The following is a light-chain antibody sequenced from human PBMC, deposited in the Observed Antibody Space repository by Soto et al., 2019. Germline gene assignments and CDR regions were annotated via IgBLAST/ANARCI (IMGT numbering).Light chain of an antibody. CDR1: QSISSY. CDR3: QQTDTFPRT. J-gene: IGKJ1*01. V-gene: IGKV1-39*01. CDR2: AAS. Sequence: DIQMTQSPSSLSASVGGRVTITCRASQSISSYLNWYQHKPGKAPKLLIYAASSLQTGVPSRFSGSRSGTDFALTISSLQREDFATYYCQQTDTFPRTFGQGTKVEMK.